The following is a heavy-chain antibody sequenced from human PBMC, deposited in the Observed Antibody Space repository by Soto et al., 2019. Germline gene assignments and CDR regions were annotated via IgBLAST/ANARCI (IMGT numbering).Heavy chain of an antibody. CDR1: GYIFVNYG. Sequence: QVQLVQSGDEVKKPGASVKVSCKASGYIFVNYGIAWVRQAPGQGLEWMGWISPYTGNTHSATKIQGRLTMTTDTSTSPAYMDLRSLTSDATAVYYCVMVDNYVTPTPQDVWGQGTTVTVS. J-gene: IGHJ6*02. D-gene: IGHD3-16*01. CDR2: ISPYTGNT. V-gene: IGHV1-18*01. CDR3: VMVDNYVTPTPQDV.